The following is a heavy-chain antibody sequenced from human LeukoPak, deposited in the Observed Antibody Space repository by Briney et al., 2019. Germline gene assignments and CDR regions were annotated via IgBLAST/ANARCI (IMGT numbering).Heavy chain of an antibody. J-gene: IGHJ4*02. CDR1: GFTFSRYW. CDR2: INTDGSTT. D-gene: IGHD6-13*01. CDR3: ARGVSGGFDY. V-gene: IGHV3-74*01. Sequence: GGSLRLSCAASGFTFSRYWMHWVRQAPGKGLVWVSRINTDGSTTSYADSVRGRFTISRDNAKNTLYVQMSSLRGEDTAVYYCARGVSGGFDYGGQGTLVTVSS.